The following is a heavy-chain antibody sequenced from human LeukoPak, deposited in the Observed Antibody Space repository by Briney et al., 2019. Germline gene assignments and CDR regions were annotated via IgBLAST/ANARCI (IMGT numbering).Heavy chain of an antibody. D-gene: IGHD3-16*02. CDR1: GFTFSNAW. V-gene: IGHV3-15*01. CDR2: IKSKTDGGTT. Sequence: GGSLRLSCAASGFTFSNAWMSWVSQAPGKGLEWVGRIKSKTDGGTTDYAAPVKGRFTISRDDSKNTLYLQMNSLKTEDTAVYYCTTSYYDYVWGSYRYQKYYFDYSGQGTLVTVSS. CDR3: TTSYYDYVWGSYRYQKYYFDY. J-gene: IGHJ4*02.